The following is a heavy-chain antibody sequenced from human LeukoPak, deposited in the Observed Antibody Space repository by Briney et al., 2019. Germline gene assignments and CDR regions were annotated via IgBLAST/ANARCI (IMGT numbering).Heavy chain of an antibody. Sequence: PGGSLRLSCAASGFTFSSYSMNWVRQAPGKGLEWVSYISSSSSTIYYADSVKGRFTISRDNAKNSLCLQMNSLRAEDTAVYYCASAVAARPSWGQGTLVTVSS. D-gene: IGHD6-6*01. V-gene: IGHV3-48*01. CDR2: ISSSSSTI. J-gene: IGHJ5*02. CDR3: ASAVAARPS. CDR1: GFTFSSYS.